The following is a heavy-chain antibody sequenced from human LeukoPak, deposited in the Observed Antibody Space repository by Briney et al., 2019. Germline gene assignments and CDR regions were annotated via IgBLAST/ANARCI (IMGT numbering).Heavy chain of an antibody. Sequence: PSETLSLTCTVSGASISSSSSSCGWVRQPPGKGPEWIGSIYYSGLTYDNPSLKSRVSISVDPSKNHFSLKVSSVTAADTAVYYCASGTFDDYGDYDRGDYFDHWGQGTLVIVSS. V-gene: IGHV4-39*02. J-gene: IGHJ4*02. CDR3: ASGTFDDYGDYDRGDYFDH. CDR2: IYYSGLT. D-gene: IGHD4-17*01. CDR1: GASISSSSSS.